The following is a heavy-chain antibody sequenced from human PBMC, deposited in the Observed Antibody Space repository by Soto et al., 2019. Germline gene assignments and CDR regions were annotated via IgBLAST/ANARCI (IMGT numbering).Heavy chain of an antibody. V-gene: IGHV3-7*01. CDR1: GFTFSSHW. CDR2: IKPDGSDK. J-gene: IGHJ5*02. CDR3: AIQPAP. Sequence: PGGSLRLSCAASGFTFSSHWMYWVRQAPGKGLEWLANIKPDGSDKFYVNSVKGRFTISRDNAKNSLYPQMNSLRAEDSAVYYCAIQPAPWGQGTLVTVSS.